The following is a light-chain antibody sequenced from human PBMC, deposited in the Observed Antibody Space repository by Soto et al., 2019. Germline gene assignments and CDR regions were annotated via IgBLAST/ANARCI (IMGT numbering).Light chain of an antibody. J-gene: IGLJ2*01. V-gene: IGLV2-14*01. CDR1: SRDGGGYNY. Sequence: QSVLTQPASVSGSPGQSITISCTGISRDGGGYNYVSWYQQHPGKAPKLMIYEVTNRPSGVSNRFSGSKSGNTASLTISGLQADDEADYYCSTYTSSSTLNVLFGGGTKVTVL. CDR2: EVT. CDR3: STYTSSSTLNVL.